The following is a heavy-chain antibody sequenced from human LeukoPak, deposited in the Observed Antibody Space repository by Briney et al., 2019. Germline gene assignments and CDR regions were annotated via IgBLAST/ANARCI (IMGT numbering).Heavy chain of an antibody. V-gene: IGHV4-39*07. CDR3: ARVGYDSSGYSLYYFDY. D-gene: IGHD3-22*01. CDR2: IYYSGST. CDR1: GGSISSSSYY. J-gene: IGHJ4*02. Sequence: PSETLSLTCTVSGGSISSSSYYWGWIRQPPGKGLEWIGSIYYSGSTYDNPSLKSRVTISVDTSKNQFSLKLSSVTAADTAVYYCARVGYDSSGYSLYYFDYWGQGTLVTVSS.